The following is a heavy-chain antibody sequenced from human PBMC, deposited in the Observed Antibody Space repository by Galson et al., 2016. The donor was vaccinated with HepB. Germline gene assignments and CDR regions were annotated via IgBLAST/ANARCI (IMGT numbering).Heavy chain of an antibody. CDR2: IKSDGSEK. CDR1: GFTFSSFW. D-gene: IGHD4-17*01. CDR3: ARVGVTTDY. J-gene: IGHJ4*02. V-gene: IGHV3-7*01. Sequence: SLRLSCAASGFTFSSFWMSWVRRAPGKGLEWVANIKSDGSEKYYVDSVKGRFTISRDNAQNSLYLQMNSLRVEDTAVYYCARVGVTTDYWGRGTLVTVSS.